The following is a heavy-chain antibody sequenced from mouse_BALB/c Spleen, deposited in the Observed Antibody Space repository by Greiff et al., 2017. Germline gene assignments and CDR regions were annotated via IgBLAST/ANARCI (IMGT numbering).Heavy chain of an antibody. CDR1: GYTFTSYW. Sequence: LQQPGSELVRPGASVKLSCKASGYTFTSYWMHWVKQRPGQGLEWIGNIYPGSGSTNYDEKFKSKATLTVDTSSSTAYMQLSSLTSEDSAVYYCTSMVTTYYAMDYWGQGTSVTVSS. CDR3: TSMVTTYYAMDY. J-gene: IGHJ4*01. D-gene: IGHD2-1*01. V-gene: IGHV1S22*01. CDR2: IYPGSGST.